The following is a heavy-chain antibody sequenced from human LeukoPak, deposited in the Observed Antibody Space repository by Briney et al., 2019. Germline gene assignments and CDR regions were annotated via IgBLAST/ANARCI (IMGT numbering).Heavy chain of an antibody. CDR3: ARDRELRITLGGAAWFDP. CDR2: INPSGGST. Sequence: ASVKVSCKASGYTFTSYYMHWVRQAPGQGLEWMGIINPSGGSTSYAQKFQGRVTTTRDTSTSTAYMELSGLRSEDTAIYYCARDRELRITLGGAAWFDPWGQGTLVTVSS. V-gene: IGHV1-46*01. D-gene: IGHD3-16*01. CDR1: GYTFTSYY. J-gene: IGHJ5*02.